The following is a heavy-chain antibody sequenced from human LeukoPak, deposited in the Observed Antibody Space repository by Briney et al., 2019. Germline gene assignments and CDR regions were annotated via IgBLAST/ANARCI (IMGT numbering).Heavy chain of an antibody. Sequence: SGTLSLTSAVSGGSISSSNWWSWVRQPPGKGLEWVGEIYHSGSTNYNPSLKSRVTISVDKSKNQFSLKLSSVTAADTAVYYCASSQAVALFDPWGQGTLVTVSS. V-gene: IGHV4-4*02. CDR3: ASSQAVALFDP. CDR1: GGSISSSNW. D-gene: IGHD6-19*01. J-gene: IGHJ5*02. CDR2: IYHSGST.